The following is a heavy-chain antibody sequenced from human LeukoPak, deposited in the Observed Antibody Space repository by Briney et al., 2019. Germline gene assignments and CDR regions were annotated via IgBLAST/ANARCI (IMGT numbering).Heavy chain of an antibody. CDR2: IYYSGST. CDR1: GGSVSYYY. J-gene: IGHJ4*02. CDR3: ARHSELGAVAEIDY. V-gene: IGHV4-59*08. Sequence: SETLSLTCTVSGGSVSYYYWSWIRQPPGKGLEWIAYIYYSGSTNYNPSLRSRVTISVDTSKNQFSLKLSSVTAADTAVYYCARHSELGAVAEIDYWGQGTLVTVSS. D-gene: IGHD6-19*01.